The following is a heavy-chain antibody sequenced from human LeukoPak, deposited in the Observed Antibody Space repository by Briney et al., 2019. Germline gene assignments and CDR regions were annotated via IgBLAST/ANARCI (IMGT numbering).Heavy chain of an antibody. D-gene: IGHD1-26*01. V-gene: IGHV1-69*04. CDR2: IIPILGIA. CDR1: GGTFSSYA. J-gene: IGHJ4*02. CDR3: ARSQGYSGSYYVHDY. Sequence: ASVKVSCKASGGTFSSYAISWVRQAPGQGLEWMGRIIPILGIANYAQKFQGRVTITADKSTSTAYMELSSLRPEDTAVYYCARSQGYSGSYYVHDYWGQGTLVTVSS.